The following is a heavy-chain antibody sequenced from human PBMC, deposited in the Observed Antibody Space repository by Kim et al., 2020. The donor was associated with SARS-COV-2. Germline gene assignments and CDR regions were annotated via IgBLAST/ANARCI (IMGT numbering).Heavy chain of an antibody. V-gene: IGHV4-31*03. Sequence: SETLSLTCTVSGGSISSGGYYWSWIRQHPGKGLEWIGYIYYSGSTYYNPSLKSRVTISVDTSKNQFSLKLSSVTAADTAVYYCARDQKYYGSGSYPRYYYYGMDVWGQGTTVTVSS. CDR3: ARDQKYYGSGSYPRYYYYGMDV. CDR2: IYYSGST. CDR1: GGSISSGGYY. D-gene: IGHD3-10*01. J-gene: IGHJ6*02.